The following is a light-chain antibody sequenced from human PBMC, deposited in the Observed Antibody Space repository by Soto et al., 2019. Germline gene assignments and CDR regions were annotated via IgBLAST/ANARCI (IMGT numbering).Light chain of an antibody. Sequence: DIQMTQSPSTLSASVGDRVTITCRASQSISMWLAWYQQKPGKAPKLLIHKASTLQSGVPSRFSGSGSETEFTLTVNILQADGLAAYYCQQYNTYWTFGQGTRVEVK. V-gene: IGKV1-5*03. CDR3: QQYNTYWT. CDR1: QSISMW. J-gene: IGKJ1*01. CDR2: KAS.